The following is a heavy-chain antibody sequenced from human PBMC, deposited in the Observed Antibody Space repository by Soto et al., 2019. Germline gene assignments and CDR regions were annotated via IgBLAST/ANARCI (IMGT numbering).Heavy chain of an antibody. J-gene: IGHJ4*02. CDR2: ISSSSSYI. CDR1: GFTFSSYS. D-gene: IGHD4-17*01. CDR3: ARSYYGGKGSFDY. Sequence: EVQLVESGGGLVKPGGSLRLSCAASGFTFSSYSMNWVRQAPGKGLEWVSSISSSSSYIYYADSVKGRFTISRDNAKNSLYLQMNSLRDEDTAVYYCARSYYGGKGSFDYWGQGTLVTVSS. V-gene: IGHV3-21*01.